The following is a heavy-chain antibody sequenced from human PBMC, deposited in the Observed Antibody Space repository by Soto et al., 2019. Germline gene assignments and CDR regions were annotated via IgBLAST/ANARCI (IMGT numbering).Heavy chain of an antibody. J-gene: IGHJ4*02. CDR1: GFTFSNYA. V-gene: IGHV3-23*01. Sequence: GGSLRLSCAASGFTFSNYAMSWVRQAPGKGLEWVSTITSVDNIYYADSVKGRFTISRDNSKNTVYLRMNSLRAEDTAIYYCAKDRVVYCDGACYNFDYWGQGTLVTVSS. D-gene: IGHD2-21*02. CDR3: AKDRVVYCDGACYNFDY. CDR2: ITSVDNI.